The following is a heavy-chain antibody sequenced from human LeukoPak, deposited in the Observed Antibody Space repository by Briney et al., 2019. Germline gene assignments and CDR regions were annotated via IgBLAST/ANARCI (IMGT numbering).Heavy chain of an antibody. J-gene: IGHJ4*02. CDR1: GFTFSNYG. V-gene: IGHV3-30*18. CDR2: TSYDESNK. Sequence: GGSLRLSCVASGFTFSNYGMHWVRQAPGKGLEWVAVTSYDESNKYHADSVKGRFTISRDNSKNTLYLQMNSLRPEDTAVYYCAKVTPVTTFSPSENDYWGQGTLVTVSS. CDR3: AKVTPVTTFSPSENDY. D-gene: IGHD4-17*01.